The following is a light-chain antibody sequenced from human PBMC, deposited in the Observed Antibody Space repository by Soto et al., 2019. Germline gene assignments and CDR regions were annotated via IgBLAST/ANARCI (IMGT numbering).Light chain of an antibody. J-gene: IGKJ2*01. CDR1: QDIGND. V-gene: IGKV1-6*01. CDR3: LQYNTYPHT. CDR2: AAS. Sequence: AIQMTQSPSSLSASVGDRVTISCRASQDIGNDLGWYQQKPGRAPKLLMYAASNLQSGVPSRFSGSGSGTDFTLTISSLQPEDFASYYCLQYNTYPHTFGQGTKLEIK.